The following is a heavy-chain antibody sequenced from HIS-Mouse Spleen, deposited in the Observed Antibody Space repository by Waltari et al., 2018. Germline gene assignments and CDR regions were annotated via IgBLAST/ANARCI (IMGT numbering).Heavy chain of an antibody. CDR2: LNPNSGGT. Sequence: QVQLVQSGAEVKKPGASVKVSCKASGYTFTGYYMHWVRQAPGQGLEWMRWLNPNSGGTNYAQKFQGRVTMTRDTSISTAYMELSRLRSDDTAVYYCARASDIVVVVAATGWFDPWGQGTLVTVSS. CDR3: ARASDIVVVVAATGWFDP. CDR1: GYTFTGYY. V-gene: IGHV1-2*02. J-gene: IGHJ5*02. D-gene: IGHD2-15*01.